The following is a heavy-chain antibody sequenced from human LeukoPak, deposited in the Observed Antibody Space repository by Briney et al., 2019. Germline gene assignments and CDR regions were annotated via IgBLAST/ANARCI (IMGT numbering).Heavy chain of an antibody. CDR2: IRGDNGNT. Sequence: ASVKVSCKASGYSFSNYGISWVRQAPGQGLEWVGWIRGDNGNTNYAQKLQGRVTMTTDTSTSTAYMELRSLGSDETAVYYCARVDLLAGYYFFDYWGQGTLVTVSS. D-gene: IGHD3-9*01. CDR1: GYSFSNYG. V-gene: IGHV1-18*01. CDR3: ARVDLLAGYYFFDY. J-gene: IGHJ4*02.